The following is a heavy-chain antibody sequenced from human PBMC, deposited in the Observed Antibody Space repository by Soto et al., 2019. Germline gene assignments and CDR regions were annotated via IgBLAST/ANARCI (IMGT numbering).Heavy chain of an antibody. V-gene: IGHV4-59*11. Sequence: QVQLQESGPGLVKPSETLSLTCTVSGGSISSHYWSWIRQPPGKGLEWIGYIYHNGGTTYNPSLKSRVTILLDTSKKQFSLRLSSVTAADTAVHYCAGPFWNGSAWGQGTLVTVSS. CDR1: GGSISSHY. D-gene: IGHD3-3*01. J-gene: IGHJ5*02. CDR2: IYHNGGT. CDR3: AGPFWNGSA.